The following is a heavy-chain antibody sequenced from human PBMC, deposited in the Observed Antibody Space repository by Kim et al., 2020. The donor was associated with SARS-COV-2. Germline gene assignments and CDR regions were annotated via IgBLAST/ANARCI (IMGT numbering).Heavy chain of an antibody. V-gene: IGHV4-34*13. Sequence: SLKVRVTISVDTSKNQFSLKLSSVTAADTAVYYCARLSSGYYYYYYGMDVWGQGTTVTVSS. D-gene: IGHD3-22*01. CDR3: ARLSSGYYYYYYGMDV. J-gene: IGHJ6*02.